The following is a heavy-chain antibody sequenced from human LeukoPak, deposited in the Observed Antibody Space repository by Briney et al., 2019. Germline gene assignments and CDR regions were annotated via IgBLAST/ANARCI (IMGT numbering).Heavy chain of an antibody. CDR3: ARVARGGHFDY. Sequence: ASVKVSCKASGYTFTSYGISWVRQAPGQGLEWMGWISAYNGNTNYAQKLQGRVTMTTDTSTSTAYMELRSLSSDDAAGYYCARVARGGHFDYWGQGTLVTVCS. J-gene: IGHJ4*02. CDR2: ISAYNGNT. V-gene: IGHV1-18*01. D-gene: IGHD3-3*01. CDR1: GYTFTSYG.